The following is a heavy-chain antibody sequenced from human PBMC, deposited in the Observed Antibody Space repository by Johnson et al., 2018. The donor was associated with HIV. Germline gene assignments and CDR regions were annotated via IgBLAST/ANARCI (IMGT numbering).Heavy chain of an antibody. CDR3: ARDRPPGATLSDAFDI. J-gene: IGHJ3*02. CDR1: GFTVSSNY. D-gene: IGHD1-26*01. CDR2: ISYDGSTK. Sequence: QVQLVESGGGLVQPGGSLRLSCAASGFTVSSNYMSWVRQAPGKGLEWVAVISYDGSTKYYADSVKGRFTISRDNSKNTLYLQMNSLRAEDTAVYYCARDRPPGATLSDAFDIWGQGTMVTVSS. V-gene: IGHV3-30*03.